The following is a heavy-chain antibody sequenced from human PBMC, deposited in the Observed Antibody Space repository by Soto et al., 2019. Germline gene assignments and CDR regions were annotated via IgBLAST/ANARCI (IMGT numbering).Heavy chain of an antibody. CDR2: ILYDGSDR. D-gene: IGHD3-10*01. Sequence: GLPLRLPWAASGFTCSSYGMHWVRQATGKGLERVTGILYDGSDRYYADSVEGRFTISRENSKNTLYLQMNSLRTEDSAVYYCAKAGGGFGDFVHHWGQGTPVTVSS. CDR3: AKAGGGFGDFVHH. J-gene: IGHJ4*02. CDR1: GFTCSSYG. V-gene: IGHV3-30*18.